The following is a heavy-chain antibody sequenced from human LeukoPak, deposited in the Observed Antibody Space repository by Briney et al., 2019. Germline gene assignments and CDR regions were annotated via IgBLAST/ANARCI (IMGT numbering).Heavy chain of an antibody. Sequence: SETLSLTCTVSGGSISTSSYYWGWVRQPPGKGLEWIGYIYYSGSTNYNPSLKSRVTISVDTSKNQFSLKLSSVTAADTAVYYCARDRGDYDFWSGYSQTDAFDIWGQGTMVTVSS. CDR2: IYYSGST. J-gene: IGHJ3*02. V-gene: IGHV4-61*01. CDR1: GGSISTSSYY. CDR3: ARDRGDYDFWSGYSQTDAFDI. D-gene: IGHD3-3*01.